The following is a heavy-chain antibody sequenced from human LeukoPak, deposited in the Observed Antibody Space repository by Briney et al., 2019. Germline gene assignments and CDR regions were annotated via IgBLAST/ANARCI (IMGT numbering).Heavy chain of an antibody. Sequence: GGSLRLSCAASGFIFSSYSMNWVRQAPGKGLEWVANIKPDGSEKGYVDSVKGRFTISRDNAKNSLYLQMSSLRAEDTAVYYCARDSGWYHIGFWGRGTLVTVSS. V-gene: IGHV3-7*01. D-gene: IGHD6-19*01. J-gene: IGHJ4*02. CDR1: GFIFSSYS. CDR2: IKPDGSEK. CDR3: ARDSGWYHIGF.